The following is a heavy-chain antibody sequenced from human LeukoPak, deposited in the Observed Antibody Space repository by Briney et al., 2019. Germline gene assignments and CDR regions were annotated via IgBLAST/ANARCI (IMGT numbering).Heavy chain of an antibody. D-gene: IGHD1-26*01. CDR2: IYYSGST. CDR1: GGSVSGYH. Sequence: PSETLSLTCTVSGGSVSGYHWSWIRQPPGKGLEWIAYIYYSGSTNYNPSLKSRGTISIDTSKNQFSLKLSSVTAADTAVYYCARHSGSYYDFDYWGQGTLVTVSS. J-gene: IGHJ4*02. CDR3: ARHSGSYYDFDY. V-gene: IGHV4-59*08.